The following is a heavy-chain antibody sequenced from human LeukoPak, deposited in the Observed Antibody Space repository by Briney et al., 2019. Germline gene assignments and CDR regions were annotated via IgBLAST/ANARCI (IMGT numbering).Heavy chain of an antibody. V-gene: IGHV1-46*01. Sequence: ASVKVSCKASGYTFTGYYMHWVRQAPGQGLQWMGIINPGDGSTTYAQTFEGRVTLTRDTSTSTVYMELSSLRSEDTAVYYCARAGDVEAVARNWFDPWGQGTLVTVSS. J-gene: IGHJ5*02. D-gene: IGHD5-24*01. CDR3: ARAGDVEAVARNWFDP. CDR2: INPGDGST. CDR1: GYTFTGYY.